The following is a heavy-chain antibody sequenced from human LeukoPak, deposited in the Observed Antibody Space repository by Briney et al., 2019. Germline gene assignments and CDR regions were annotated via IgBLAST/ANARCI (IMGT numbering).Heavy chain of an antibody. Sequence: SETLSLTCSVSGVSISSSNSYWGWIRQPPGKGLEWIGSIYYTGNTYYNASVKSQVSISINTSKNQFSLRLTSVTAADTAVYFCARQTGSGLFLLPGGQGTLVTVSS. V-gene: IGHV4-39*01. CDR1: GVSISSSNSY. D-gene: IGHD3/OR15-3a*01. CDR3: ARQTGSGLFLLP. J-gene: IGHJ4*02. CDR2: IYYTGNT.